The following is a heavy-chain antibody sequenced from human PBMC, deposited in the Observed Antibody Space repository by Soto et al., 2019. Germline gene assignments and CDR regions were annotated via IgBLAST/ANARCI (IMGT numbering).Heavy chain of an antibody. CDR3: VRGIYRKFGMDV. CDR1: GFTFISHW. Sequence: EVQLVESGGGLVQPGGSLRLSCAATGFTFISHWIHWVRQTPGKGLVWVSRIDVGGSNRNYADSVKGRFTISRDNAKNTVYLQMNSLRADDTAVYYCVRGIYRKFGMDVWGQGTTV. V-gene: IGHV3-74*01. CDR2: IDVGGSNR. J-gene: IGHJ6*02. D-gene: IGHD3-16*02.